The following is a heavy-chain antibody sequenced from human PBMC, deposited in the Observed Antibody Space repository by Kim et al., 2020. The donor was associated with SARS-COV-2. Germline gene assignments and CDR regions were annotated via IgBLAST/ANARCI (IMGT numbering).Heavy chain of an antibody. CDR3: AKSGDYNWPPNRSSWY. V-gene: IGHV3-9*01. J-gene: IGHJ2*01. CDR2: MSWNSNNR. Sequence: GGSLRLSCVVSGFSFDDNAMYWGRQDPRKDLVWFSGMSWNSNNRDYEDSVKGRFTISRDNAKNSLFLQMNSLRPEDTAVYYCAKSGDYNWPPNRSSWY. D-gene: IGHD4-17*01. CDR1: GFSFDDNA.